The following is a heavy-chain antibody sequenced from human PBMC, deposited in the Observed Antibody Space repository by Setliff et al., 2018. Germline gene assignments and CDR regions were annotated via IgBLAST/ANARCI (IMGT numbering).Heavy chain of an antibody. D-gene: IGHD3-10*01. V-gene: IGHV1-2*02. CDR3: VLWFPNLPLF. Sequence: GASVKVSCKASGYTLTGYYTQWVRQAPGQTPEWLGWINPNSGDTNYAQKFQGRVTMTRDPSISTAYMELSRLTSDDTAVYYCVLWFPNLPLFWGPGTLVTVSS. CDR1: GYTLTGYY. J-gene: IGHJ4*02. CDR2: INPNSGDT.